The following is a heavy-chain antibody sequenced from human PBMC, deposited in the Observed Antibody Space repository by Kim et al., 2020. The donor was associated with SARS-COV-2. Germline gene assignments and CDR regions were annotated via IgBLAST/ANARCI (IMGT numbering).Heavy chain of an antibody. D-gene: IGHD3-10*01. Sequence: SETLSLTCTVSGGSISSYYWSWIRQPPGKGLEWIGYIYYSGSTNYNPSLKSRVTISVDTSKNQFSLKLSSVTAADTAVYYWARDREGLWFGLTRGSGWFDPWGQGTLVTVSS. CDR1: GGSISSYY. CDR3: ARDREGLWFGLTRGSGWFDP. J-gene: IGHJ5*02. V-gene: IGHV4-59*01. CDR2: IYYSGST.